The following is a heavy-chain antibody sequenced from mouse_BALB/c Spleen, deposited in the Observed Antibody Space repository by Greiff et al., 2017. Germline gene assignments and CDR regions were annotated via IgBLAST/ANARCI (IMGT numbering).Heavy chain of an antibody. V-gene: IGHV1S22*01. Sequence: LQQPGSELVRPGASVKLSCKASGYTFTSYWMHWVKQRPGQGLEWIGNIYPGSGSTNYDEKFKSKATLTVDTSSSTAYMQLSSLTSEDSAVYYCTTTAYYRSNVDYWGQGTTLTVSS. D-gene: IGHD2-14*01. J-gene: IGHJ2*01. CDR1: GYTFTSYW. CDR3: TTTAYYRSNVDY. CDR2: IYPGSGST.